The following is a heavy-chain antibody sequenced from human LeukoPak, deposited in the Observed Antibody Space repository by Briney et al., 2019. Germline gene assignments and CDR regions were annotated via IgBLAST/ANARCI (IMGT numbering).Heavy chain of an antibody. Sequence: PSETLSLTCTVSGDSISSPSSYWGWIRQPPEKGLEWIATIHSSGSTYSNPSLKSRVTISVHTSKNQLSLKLSSVTAADTAVYYCATQPYYDFWSGQQAFDYWGQGTLVTVSS. J-gene: IGHJ4*02. CDR2: IHSSGST. V-gene: IGHV4-39*07. CDR3: ATQPYYDFWSGQQAFDY. CDR1: GDSISSPSSY. D-gene: IGHD3-3*01.